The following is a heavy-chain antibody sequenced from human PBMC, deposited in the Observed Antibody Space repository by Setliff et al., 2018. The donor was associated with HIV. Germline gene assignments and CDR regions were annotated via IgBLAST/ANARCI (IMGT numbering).Heavy chain of an antibody. CDR3: ARDRELVFGVVTKNWFDT. V-gene: IGHV1-69*06. Sequence: SVKVSCKASGGTLSSCGISWVRQAPGQGLEWMGRIIPLFGTVDYAQKFQGRITITADTTTSTAYMELSRLRSEETAIYYCARDRELVFGVVTKNWFDTWGQGTLVTVSS. CDR1: GGTLSSCG. CDR2: IIPLFGTV. D-gene: IGHD3-3*01. J-gene: IGHJ5*02.